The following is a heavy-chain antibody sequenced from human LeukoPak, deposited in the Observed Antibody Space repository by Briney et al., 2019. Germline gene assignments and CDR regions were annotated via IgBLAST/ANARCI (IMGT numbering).Heavy chain of an antibody. CDR2: IYSGGST. V-gene: IGHV3-53*01. CDR3: GKNRYSGSLSPFDI. D-gene: IGHD1-26*01. CDR1: GFTVSSNY. J-gene: IGHJ3*02. Sequence: GGSLRLSCAASGFTVSSNYMSWVRQAPGKVLEWVSVIYSGGSTYYADSVKGRFTISRDNSKNTLYLQMNSLRAEDTAVYYCGKNRYSGSLSPFDIWGQGTMVTVSS.